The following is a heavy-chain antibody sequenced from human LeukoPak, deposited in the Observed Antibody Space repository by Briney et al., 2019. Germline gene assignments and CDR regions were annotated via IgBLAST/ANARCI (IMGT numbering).Heavy chain of an antibody. CDR2: IFYSGNT. Sequence: SETLSLTCTVSGGSISSSSYYWGWIRQPPGKGLEWIGNIFYSGNTYYNPSLKSRVTISVDTSRNQFSLKLSSVTTADTAVYYCARDFIAAAGNYYYYYGMDVWGQGATVTVSS. D-gene: IGHD6-13*01. CDR1: GGSISSSSYY. V-gene: IGHV4-39*02. CDR3: ARDFIAAAGNYYYYYGMDV. J-gene: IGHJ6*02.